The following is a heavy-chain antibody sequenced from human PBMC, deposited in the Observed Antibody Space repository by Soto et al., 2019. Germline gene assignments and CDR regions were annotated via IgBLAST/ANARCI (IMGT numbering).Heavy chain of an antibody. Sequence: GGSLRLSCAASGSTFSSYAMSWVRQAPGKGLEWVSAISGSGGSTYYADSVKGRFTISRDNSKNTLYLQMNSLRAEDTAVYYCAKAPDYDYVWGSYRIYFDYWGQGTLVTVSS. CDR2: ISGSGGST. CDR3: AKAPDYDYVWGSYRIYFDY. D-gene: IGHD3-16*02. J-gene: IGHJ4*02. V-gene: IGHV3-23*01. CDR1: GSTFSSYA.